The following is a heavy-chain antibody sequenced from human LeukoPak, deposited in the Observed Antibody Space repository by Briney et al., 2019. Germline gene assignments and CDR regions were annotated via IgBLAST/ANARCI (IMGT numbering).Heavy chain of an antibody. D-gene: IGHD6-13*01. Sequence: SETLSLTCAVYGGSFSGYYWSWIRQPPGKGLEWIGEINHSGSTNYNPSLKSRVTISVDTSKNQFSLKLSSVTAADTAVYYCARGWRQQLVLNHLYGMDVWGQGTTVTVSS. V-gene: IGHV4-34*01. J-gene: IGHJ6*02. CDR1: GGSFSGYY. CDR3: ARGWRQQLVLNHLYGMDV. CDR2: INHSGST.